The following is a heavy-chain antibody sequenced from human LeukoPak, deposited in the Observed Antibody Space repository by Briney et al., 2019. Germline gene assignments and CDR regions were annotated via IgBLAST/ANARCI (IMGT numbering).Heavy chain of an antibody. CDR1: GGSFSGYY. CDR2: INHSGST. CDR3: AGAAAARGVDY. J-gene: IGHJ4*02. Sequence: SETLSLTCAVYGGSFSGYYWSWIRQPPGKGLEWIGEINHSGSTNYNPSLKSRVTISVDTSKNQFSLKLSSVTAADTAVYYCAGAAAARGVDYWGQGTLVTVSS. V-gene: IGHV4-34*01. D-gene: IGHD2-2*01.